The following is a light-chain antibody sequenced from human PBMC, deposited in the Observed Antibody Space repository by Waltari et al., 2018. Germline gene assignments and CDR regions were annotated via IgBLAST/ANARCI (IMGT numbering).Light chain of an antibody. CDR2: AAS. V-gene: IGKV3-15*01. CDR3: QQYHKWPPGG. J-gene: IGKJ4*01. Sequence: VVTQSPATLSVSPGKTVTLSCRASQRVNTNLAWYQQKPGQAPMLLIFAASTRAPGIPSRFGGSGSGTEFTLTITSLQFEDVGVYFCQQYHKWPPGGFGGGTKVEIE. CDR1: QRVNTN.